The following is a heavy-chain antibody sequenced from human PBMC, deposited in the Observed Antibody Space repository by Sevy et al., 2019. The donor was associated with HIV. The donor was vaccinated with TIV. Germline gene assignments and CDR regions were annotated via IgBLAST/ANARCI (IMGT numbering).Heavy chain of an antibody. CDR1: GNTLSDLS. Sequence: ASVKVSCKVSGNTLSDLSMHWVRQSPGKGFEWIGGFDPEDGEPIYARNFQGRVTVTEDTSTDTAYMELSSLRSEDTAVYYCASVGYYDSTAHKQDLGGYWGQRTLVTVSS. CDR3: ASVGYYDSTAHKQDLGGY. D-gene: IGHD3-16*01. J-gene: IGHJ4*02. CDR2: FDPEDGEP. V-gene: IGHV1-24*01.